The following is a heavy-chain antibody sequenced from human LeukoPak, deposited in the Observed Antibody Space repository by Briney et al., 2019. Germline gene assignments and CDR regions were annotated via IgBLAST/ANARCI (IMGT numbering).Heavy chain of an antibody. J-gene: IGHJ4*02. D-gene: IGHD3-10*01. CDR3: ARVGHYYGSGNYYDARGTFDY. CDR1: GYTFTGYY. V-gene: IGHV1-2*02. Sequence: ASVKVSCKASGYTFTGYYMHWVRQAPGQGLEWMGWINPNSGGTNYAQKFQGRVTMTRDTSISTAYMELSRLRSDDTAVYYCARVGHYYGSGNYYDARGTFDYWGQGTLVTVSS. CDR2: INPNSGGT.